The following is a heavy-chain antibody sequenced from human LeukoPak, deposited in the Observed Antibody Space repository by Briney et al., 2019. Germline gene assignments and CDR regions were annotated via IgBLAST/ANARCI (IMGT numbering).Heavy chain of an antibody. Sequence: GGSLRLSCAASGLTFSSYGMHWVRQAPGKGLEWVAVISYDGSNKYYADSVKGRFTISRDNSKNTLYLQMNSLRAEDTAVYYCAKGTKFGWYYFDYWGQGTLVTVSS. J-gene: IGHJ4*02. V-gene: IGHV3-30*18. D-gene: IGHD6-19*01. CDR3: AKGTKFGWYYFDY. CDR1: GLTFSSYG. CDR2: ISYDGSNK.